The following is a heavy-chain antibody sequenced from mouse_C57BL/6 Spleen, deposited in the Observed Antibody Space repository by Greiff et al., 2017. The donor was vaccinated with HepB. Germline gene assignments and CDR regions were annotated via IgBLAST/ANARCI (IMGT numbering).Heavy chain of an antibody. Sequence: EVKLVESGGGLVQPGGSLKLSCAASGFTFSDYYMYWVRQTPEKRLEWVAYISNGGGSTYYPDTVKGRFTISRDNAKNTLYLQMSRRKSEDTPMYYCARGADYYGSSYWYFDVWGTGTTVSVSS. D-gene: IGHD1-1*01. J-gene: IGHJ1*03. CDR2: ISNGGGST. CDR1: GFTFSDYY. V-gene: IGHV5-12*01. CDR3: ARGADYYGSSYWYFDV.